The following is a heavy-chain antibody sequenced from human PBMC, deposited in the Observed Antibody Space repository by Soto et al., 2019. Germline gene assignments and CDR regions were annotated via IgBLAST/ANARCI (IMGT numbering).Heavy chain of an antibody. CDR1: GGSFSGYY. CDR3: ARARGYNWNRLDY. CDR2: INHSGST. J-gene: IGHJ4*02. V-gene: IGHV4-34*01. D-gene: IGHD1-20*01. Sequence: PEALSLTCAVYGGSFSGYYWSWIRQPPGKGLEWIGEINHSGSTNYNPSLKSRVTTSVDTSKNQFSLKLSSVTAADTAVYYCARARGYNWNRLDYWGQGNLVTVSS.